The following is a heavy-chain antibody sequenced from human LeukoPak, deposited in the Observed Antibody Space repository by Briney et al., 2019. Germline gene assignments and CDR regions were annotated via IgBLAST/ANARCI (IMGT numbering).Heavy chain of an antibody. D-gene: IGHD6-13*01. V-gene: IGHV4-34*01. Sequence: SETLSLTCAVYGGSFSGYYWSWIRQPPGKGLEWIGEINHSGSTNYNPSLTSRVTISVDTSKNHFSLKLSSVTVADTAVYYCARVVAAAGRYYYYYMDVWGKGTTVTVSS. CDR1: GGSFSGYY. J-gene: IGHJ6*03. CDR2: INHSGST. CDR3: ARVVAAAGRYYYYYMDV.